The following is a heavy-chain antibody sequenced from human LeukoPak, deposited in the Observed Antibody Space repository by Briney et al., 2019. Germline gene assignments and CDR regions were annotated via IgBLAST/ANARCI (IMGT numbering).Heavy chain of an antibody. D-gene: IGHD5-18*01. J-gene: IGHJ6*03. CDR1: GFTFSSYR. CDR3: ARDEYSYGYYYHYMDV. Sequence: GGSLRLSCAASGFTFSSYRMNWVRQAPGKGLEWVSSISSSSTYIYYADSVKGRFTISRDNAKNSLYLQMNSLRAEDTAVYYCARDEYSYGYYYHYMDVWGKGTTVTVSS. CDR2: ISSSSTYI. V-gene: IGHV3-21*01.